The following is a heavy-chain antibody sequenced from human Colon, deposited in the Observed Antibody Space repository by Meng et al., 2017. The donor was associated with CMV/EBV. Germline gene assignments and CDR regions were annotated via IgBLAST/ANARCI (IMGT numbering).Heavy chain of an antibody. D-gene: IGHD3-16*01. V-gene: IGHV3-7*01. CDR2: IREDGESK. Sequence: GGSLRLSCEASGFTFSHYWMSWVRQAPGKGLEWVANIREDGESKFYADSARGRFIISRDNAKNSVYLEMKSLGVEDTAIHYCLRDGFGGFLDCWSQGTLVTVSS. J-gene: IGHJ4*02. CDR1: GFTFSHYW. CDR3: LRDGFGGFLDC.